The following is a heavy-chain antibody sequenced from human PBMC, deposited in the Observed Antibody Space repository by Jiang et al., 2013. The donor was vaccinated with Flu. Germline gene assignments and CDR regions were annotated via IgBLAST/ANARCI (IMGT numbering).Heavy chain of an antibody. J-gene: IGHJ4*02. Sequence: ALLKPSETLSLTCTVSNDSIRNYYWSWIRQSPGKGLEWIGYVYYSGNTNYNPSLKSRVSMSVDTSKSQFSLTLSSVTAADTAAYYCARGGYAPWGERTHYFDSWGQGTLVTVSS. CDR1: NDSIRNYY. CDR2: VYYSGNT. CDR3: ARGGYAPWGERTHYFDS. V-gene: IGHV4-59*01. D-gene: IGHD2-2*01.